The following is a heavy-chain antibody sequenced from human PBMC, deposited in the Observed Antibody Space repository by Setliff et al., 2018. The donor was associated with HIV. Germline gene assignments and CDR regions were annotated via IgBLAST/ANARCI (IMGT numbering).Heavy chain of an antibody. Sequence: SETLSLTCSVSGGSISTYHWSWIRQPPGKGLEWIGYIYKSGSTNYSPSLKSRVTISPGTSKNQFSLKLTSVTAADTAVYYCARTVPHSAAQDAFDIWGQGTVVTVSS. J-gene: IGHJ3*02. CDR2: IYKSGST. D-gene: IGHD4-4*01. CDR3: ARTVPHSAAQDAFDI. CDR1: GGSISTYH. V-gene: IGHV4-59*08.